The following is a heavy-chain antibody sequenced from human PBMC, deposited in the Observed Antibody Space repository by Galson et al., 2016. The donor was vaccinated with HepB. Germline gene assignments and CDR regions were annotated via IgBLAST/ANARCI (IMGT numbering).Heavy chain of an antibody. Sequence: SLRLSCAASGFSFSDYYMSWIRQAPGKGLEWVSYISSSGKTTYYADSVKGRFTISRDNAKNSLHLQLNSLRADDTAVYYCGTGGQRYFEHWGQGTLVSVSS. J-gene: IGHJ1*01. D-gene: IGHD6-25*01. CDR1: GFSFSDYY. CDR2: ISSSGKTT. CDR3: GTGGQRYFEH. V-gene: IGHV3-11*01.